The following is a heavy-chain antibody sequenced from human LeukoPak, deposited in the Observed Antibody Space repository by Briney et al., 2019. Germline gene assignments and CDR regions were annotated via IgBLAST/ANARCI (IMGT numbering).Heavy chain of an antibody. CDR3: AQDACGGSCYSFDS. D-gene: IGHD2-15*01. CDR2: ISYDGSNY. Sequence: PGRSLRLSCAASGFTFSSYDMHWVRQAPGKGLEWVALISYDGSNYHYADSVKGRFTVSRDNSKNTLYLQMNSLRPEDTAVYYCAQDACGGSCYSFDSWGQGTLVTVSS. CDR1: GFTFSSYD. J-gene: IGHJ4*02. V-gene: IGHV3-30*18.